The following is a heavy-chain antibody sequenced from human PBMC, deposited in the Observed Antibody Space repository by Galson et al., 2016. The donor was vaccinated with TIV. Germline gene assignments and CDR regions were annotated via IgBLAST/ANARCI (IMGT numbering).Heavy chain of an antibody. Sequence: SLRLSCAASGFSFIDYSMSWVRQAPGTGLEWVASMKEEGTEQYNVNAVKGRFTISRDGAGNSVYLQMNSLGVEYTAVYFCARWRGRQSEFDSWGQGTLVTVSA. CDR2: MKEEGTEQ. CDR1: GFSFIDYS. V-gene: IGHV3-7*01. D-gene: IGHD5-24*01. J-gene: IGHJ4*02. CDR3: ARWRGRQSEFDS.